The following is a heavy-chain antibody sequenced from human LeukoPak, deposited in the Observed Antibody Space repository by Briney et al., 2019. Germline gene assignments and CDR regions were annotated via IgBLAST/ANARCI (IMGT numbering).Heavy chain of an antibody. D-gene: IGHD6-13*01. Sequence: GGSLRLSCAASGFTVSSNYMSWVRQAPGKGLEWVSVIYSGGSTYYADSVKGRFTISRDNSKNTLYLQMNSLRAEDTAVYYCAKDKNVGSSWTGGAFDIWGQGTMVTVSS. CDR1: GFTVSSNY. J-gene: IGHJ3*02. CDR3: AKDKNVGSSWTGGAFDI. CDR2: IYSGGST. V-gene: IGHV3-53*01.